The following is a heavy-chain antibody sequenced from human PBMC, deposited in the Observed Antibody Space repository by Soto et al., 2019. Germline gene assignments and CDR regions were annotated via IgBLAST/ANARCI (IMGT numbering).Heavy chain of an antibody. J-gene: IGHJ4*02. V-gene: IGHV3-30-3*01. CDR3: ARGVSVTIFGVVTRPAGPFDC. CDR2: ISYDGSNK. D-gene: IGHD3-3*01. CDR1: GFTFSSYA. Sequence: GGSLRLSCAASGFTFSSYAMHWVRQAPGKGLEWVAVISYDGSNKYYADSVKGRFTISRDNSKNTLYLQMNSLRAEDTAVYYCARGVSVTIFGVVTRPAGPFDCWGQGTLVTVSS.